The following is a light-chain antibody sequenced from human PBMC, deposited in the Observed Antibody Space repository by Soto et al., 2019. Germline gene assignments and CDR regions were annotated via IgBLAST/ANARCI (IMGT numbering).Light chain of an antibody. CDR2: GAL. J-gene: IGKJ4*01. Sequence: EIVLTQYPATLSVSPGDIATLSCGASQSVSSSYLAWFQQKPGLAPRLLIYGALSRATGIPDRFSGSGSGTDFTLTISRLEPEDFAVYYCQQYHNWPRTFGGGTKVDIK. CDR1: QSVSSSY. CDR3: QQYHNWPRT. V-gene: IGKV3D-20*01.